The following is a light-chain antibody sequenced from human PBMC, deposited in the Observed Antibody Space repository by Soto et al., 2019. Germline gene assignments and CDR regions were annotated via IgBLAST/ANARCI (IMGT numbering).Light chain of an antibody. CDR1: SSNLGAGYD. Sequence: QSVLTQPPSVSGAPGQRVTISCTGNSSNLGAGYDVHWYQQLPGAAPKLVIFGNRNRPSGVPERFSGSKSGTSASLAISGLQSEDEADYYCTAWDDTLNGVVFGGGTKLTVL. CDR2: GNR. J-gene: IGLJ3*02. CDR3: TAWDDTLNGVV. V-gene: IGLV1-40*01.